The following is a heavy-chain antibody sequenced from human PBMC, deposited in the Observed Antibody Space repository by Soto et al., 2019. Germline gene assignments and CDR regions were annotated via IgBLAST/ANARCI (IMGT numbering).Heavy chain of an antibody. V-gene: IGHV3-30-3*01. CDR3: ARVVWGGRPTLTTYYFES. CDR1: GFNFDSYA. D-gene: IGHD1-26*01. CDR2: ISYDGSRK. Sequence: QVQLVESGGGVVQPGRSLRLSCAASGFNFDSYAMHWVRQAPGRGLEWVAAISYDGSRKFYTDSVNGRCTIATDNSKTTRYLRVVSLRVEDTALYYCARVVWGGRPTLTTYYFESWVQGTLVTVSS. J-gene: IGHJ4*02.